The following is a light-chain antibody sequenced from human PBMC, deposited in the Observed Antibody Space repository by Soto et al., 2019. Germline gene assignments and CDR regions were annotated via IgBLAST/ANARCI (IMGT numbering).Light chain of an antibody. CDR1: QIVSNN. Sequence: EIVMTQSPATLSVSPGERATLSCRASQIVSNNVAWSQQKPDQTPWLLIYGASTSATGIPARFSGSGSGPDFTLTISTLQSEDFAVYYCQQYEDWPLTFGGGTKGEIK. J-gene: IGKJ4*01. V-gene: IGKV3-15*01. CDR3: QQYEDWPLT. CDR2: GAS.